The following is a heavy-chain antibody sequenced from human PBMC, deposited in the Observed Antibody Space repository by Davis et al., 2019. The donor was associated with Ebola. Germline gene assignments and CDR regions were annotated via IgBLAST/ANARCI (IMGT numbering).Heavy chain of an antibody. CDR1: GGSISSYY. CDR3: ARGPFYYYGSGRSGFDP. V-gene: IGHV4-34*01. D-gene: IGHD3-10*01. Sequence: MPSETLSLTCTVSGGSISSYYWSWIRQPPGKGLEWIGEINHSGSTNYNPSLKSRVTISVDTSKNQFSLKLSSVTAADTVVYSCARGPFYYYGSGRSGFDPWGQGTLVTVSS. J-gene: IGHJ5*02. CDR2: INHSGST.